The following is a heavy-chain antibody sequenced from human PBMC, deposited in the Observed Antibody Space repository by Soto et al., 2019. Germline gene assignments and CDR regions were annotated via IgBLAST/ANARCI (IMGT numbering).Heavy chain of an antibody. V-gene: IGHV3-30*18. CDR3: VKDQMGGIAVAGTLYYYMDV. CDR2: ISYDGSNK. J-gene: IGHJ6*03. CDR1: GFTFSSYG. Sequence: GESLKISCAASGFTFSSYGMHWVRQAPGKGLEWVAVISYDGSNKYYADSVKGRFTISRDNSKNTLYLQMNSLRAEDTAVYYCVKDQMGGIAVAGTLYYYMDVWGKGTTVTVSS. D-gene: IGHD6-19*01.